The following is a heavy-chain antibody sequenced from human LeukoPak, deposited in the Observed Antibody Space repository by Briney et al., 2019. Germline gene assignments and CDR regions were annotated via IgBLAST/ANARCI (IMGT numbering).Heavy chain of an antibody. V-gene: IGHV1-18*01. Sequence: ASVKVSCKASGYTFTTYDINWVRQAPGQGLEWMGWISAYNGNTNYAQKLQGRVTMTTDTSTSTAYMEPRSLRSDDTAVYYCAREGLYYYYYMDVWGKGTTVTVSS. J-gene: IGHJ6*03. CDR3: AREGLYYYYYMDV. CDR1: GYTFTTYD. CDR2: ISAYNGNT.